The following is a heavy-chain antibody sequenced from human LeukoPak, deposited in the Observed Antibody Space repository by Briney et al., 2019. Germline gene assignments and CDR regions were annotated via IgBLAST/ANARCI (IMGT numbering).Heavy chain of an antibody. CDR3: AVAGTAFNWFDP. D-gene: IGHD6-19*01. Sequence: SETLSLTCTVSGRSISSSSYYWGWIRQPPGKGLEWIGSIYYSGSTYYNPSLKSRVTISVDTSKNQFSLKLSSVTAADTAVYYCAVAGTAFNWFDPWGQGTLVTVSS. V-gene: IGHV4-39*07. CDR2: IYYSGST. J-gene: IGHJ5*02. CDR1: GRSISSSSYY.